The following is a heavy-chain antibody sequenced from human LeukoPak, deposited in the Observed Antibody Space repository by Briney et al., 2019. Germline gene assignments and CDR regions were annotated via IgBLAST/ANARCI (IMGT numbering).Heavy chain of an antibody. V-gene: IGHV3-21*01. J-gene: IGHJ4*02. CDR2: ISSSSSYI. CDR1: GFTFSSYS. D-gene: IGHD2-15*01. CDR3: ARDQAGGSGFDY. Sequence: GGSLRLSCAASGFTFSSYSMNWVRQAPGKGLEWVSSISSSSSYIYYADSVKGRFTISRDNAKNSLYLQMNSLRAEGTAVYYCARDQAGGSGFDYWGQGTLVTVSS.